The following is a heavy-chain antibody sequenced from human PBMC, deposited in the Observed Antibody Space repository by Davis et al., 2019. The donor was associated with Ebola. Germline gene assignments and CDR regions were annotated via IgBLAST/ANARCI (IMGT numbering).Heavy chain of an antibody. D-gene: IGHD1-14*01. V-gene: IGHV4-34*01. CDR1: GGSFSGYY. CDR3: ARRIRESHNRKNWFDP. CDR2: INHSGST. J-gene: IGHJ5*02. Sequence: PSETLSLTCAVYGGSFSGYYWSWIRQPPGKGLEWIGEINHSGSTNYNPSLKSRVTISVDTSKNQFSLKLSSVTAADTAVYYCARRIRESHNRKNWFDPWGQGTLVTVSS.